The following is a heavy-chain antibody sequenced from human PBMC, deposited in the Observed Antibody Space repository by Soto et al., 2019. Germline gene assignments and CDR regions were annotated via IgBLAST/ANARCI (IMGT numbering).Heavy chain of an antibody. J-gene: IGHJ4*02. CDR3: ARDSSDRSAYNL. CDR1: GYTFNSNG. V-gene: IGHV1-18*04. D-gene: IGHD3-22*01. CDR2: ISAYNGNT. Sequence: ASVKVSWKASGYTFNSNGISWVRQAPGQGLEWMGWISAYNGNTNFAQKLQDRVTMTTDTSTSTAYMELRSLRSDDTAVYYCARDSSDRSAYNLWGQRTLVTVS.